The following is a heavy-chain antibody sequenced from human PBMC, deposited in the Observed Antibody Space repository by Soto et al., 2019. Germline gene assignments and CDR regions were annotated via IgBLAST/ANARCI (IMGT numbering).Heavy chain of an antibody. CDR1: GFTFSSYA. V-gene: IGHV3-23*01. CDR3: ARRSSSWYFDY. J-gene: IGHJ4*02. D-gene: IGHD6-13*01. Sequence: PGGSLRLSCAASGFTFSSYAMNWVRQAPGKGLEWVSVISGSDGSTYYADSVKGRFTISRDNSKNTLNLQMNSLRAEDTAVYYCARRSSSWYFDYWGQGTLVTVYS. CDR2: ISGSDGST.